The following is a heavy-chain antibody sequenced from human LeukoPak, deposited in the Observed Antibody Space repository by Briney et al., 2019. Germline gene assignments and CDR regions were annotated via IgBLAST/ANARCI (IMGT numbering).Heavy chain of an antibody. J-gene: IGHJ4*02. Sequence: PGGSLRLSCAASGFSFSNSWMNWVRQAPGKGLEWVAVISYDGSNKYYADSVKGRFTISRDNSKNTLYLQMNSLRVEDTGVYYCASWGEGALDNWGQGTLVTVSS. CDR2: ISYDGSNK. CDR3: ASWGEGALDN. CDR1: GFSFSNSW. D-gene: IGHD1-26*01. V-gene: IGHV3-30*03.